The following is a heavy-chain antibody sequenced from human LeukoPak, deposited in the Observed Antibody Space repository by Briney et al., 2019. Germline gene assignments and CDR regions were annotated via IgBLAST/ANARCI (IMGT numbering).Heavy chain of an antibody. CDR3: ASVNYYDSSGYYLDAFDI. J-gene: IGHJ3*02. V-gene: IGHV4-4*07. CDR2: IYTGGST. CDR1: GGSISSYY. D-gene: IGHD3-22*01. Sequence: SETLSLTCTVSGGSISSYYWSWIRQPAGKGLEWIGRIYTGGSTNYNPSLESRVTISVDKSKNQFSLNLSSVTAADTAVYYCASVNYYDSSGYYLDAFDIWGQGTMVTVSS.